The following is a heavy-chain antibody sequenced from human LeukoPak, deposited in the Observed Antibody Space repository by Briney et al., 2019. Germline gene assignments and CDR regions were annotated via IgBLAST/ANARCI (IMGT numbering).Heavy chain of an antibody. Sequence: GGSLRLSCAASGFTFSTFAMIWVRQPPGKGLEWVSSITRSSSYIYYADSVKGRFTISRDTAKNSLYLQMNSLRAEDTAIYYCAKNGDRGAYCSGGTCYPYYYYYMDVWGKGTTVTISS. J-gene: IGHJ6*03. CDR1: GFTFSTFA. V-gene: IGHV3-21*04. CDR3: AKNGDRGAYCSGGTCYPYYYYYMDV. CDR2: ITRSSSYI. D-gene: IGHD2-15*01.